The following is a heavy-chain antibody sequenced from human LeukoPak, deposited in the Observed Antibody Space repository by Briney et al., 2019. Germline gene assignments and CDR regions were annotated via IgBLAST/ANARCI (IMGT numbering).Heavy chain of an antibody. D-gene: IGHD5-18*01. V-gene: IGHV3-48*03. Sequence: PGGSLRLSCAASGFTFSSYEMNWVRQAPGKGLEWVSYISSSGSTIYYADSVKGRFTISRDNAKNSLYLQMNSLRAEDTAVYYCARAGAMVTMEALSYWGQGTLVTVSS. J-gene: IGHJ4*02. CDR3: ARAGAMVTMEALSY. CDR1: GFTFSSYE. CDR2: ISSSGSTI.